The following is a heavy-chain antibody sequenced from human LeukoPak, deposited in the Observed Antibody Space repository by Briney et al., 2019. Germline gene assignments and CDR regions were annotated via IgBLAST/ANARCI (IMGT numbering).Heavy chain of an antibody. Sequence: ASVTVSCKASGYTFIIYYIHWVRQAPGQGLEWMGTVNTSGGSTNYAQKFQGRITMTRDTSTSTVYMELSSLKSEDTAVYYCARGKTMGDYWGQGTRVTVSS. CDR2: VNTSGGST. CDR3: ARGKTMGDY. J-gene: IGHJ4*02. CDR1: GYTFIIYY. D-gene: IGHD4/OR15-4a*01. V-gene: IGHV1-46*01.